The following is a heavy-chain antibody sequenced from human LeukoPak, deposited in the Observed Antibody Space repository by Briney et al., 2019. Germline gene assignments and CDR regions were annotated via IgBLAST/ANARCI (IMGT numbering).Heavy chain of an antibody. CDR3: AVAWGLTDPLDF. J-gene: IGHJ4*02. V-gene: IGHV1-58*01. Sequence: ASVKVSCKASRFTFSSPTVQWVRQARGQRLEWIGWIVDGSGYTNYAQKFQERVTFTGDMSTGTVYMELSSLRSEDTAVYYCAVAWGLTDPLDFWGQGTLVTVSS. D-gene: IGHD5-12*01. CDR2: IVDGSGYT. CDR1: RFTFSSPT.